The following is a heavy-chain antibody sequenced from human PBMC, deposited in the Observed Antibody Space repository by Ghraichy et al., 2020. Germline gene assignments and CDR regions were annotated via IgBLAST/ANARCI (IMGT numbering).Heavy chain of an antibody. D-gene: IGHD6-6*01. CDR2: IYYSGST. V-gene: IGHV4-59*01. CDR3: ARAPRGAARYYYYGMDV. Sequence: SETLSLTCTVSGGSISSYYWSWIRQPPGKGLEWIGYIYYSGSTNYNPSLKSRVTISVDTSKNQFSLKLSSVTAADTAVYYCARAPRGAARYYYYGMDVWGQGTTVTVSS. J-gene: IGHJ6*02. CDR1: GGSISSYY.